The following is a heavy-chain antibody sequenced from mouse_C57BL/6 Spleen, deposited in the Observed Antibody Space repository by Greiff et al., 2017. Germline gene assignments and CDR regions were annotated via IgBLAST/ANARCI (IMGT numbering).Heavy chain of an antibody. CDR2: IRSKSNNYAT. J-gene: IGHJ4*01. D-gene: IGHD1-1*01. Sequence: DAGGGLVQPKGSLKLSCAASGFSFNTYAMNWVRQAPGKGLEWVARIRSKSNNYATYYADSVKDRFTISRDDSESMLYLQMNNLKTEDTAMYYCVRQRYGSLYYYAMDYWGQGTSVTVSS. CDR1: GFSFNTYA. CDR3: VRQRYGSLYYYAMDY. V-gene: IGHV10-1*01.